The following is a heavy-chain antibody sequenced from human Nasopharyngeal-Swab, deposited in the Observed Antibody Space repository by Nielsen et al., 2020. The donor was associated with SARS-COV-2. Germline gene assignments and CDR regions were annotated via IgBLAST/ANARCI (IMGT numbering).Heavy chain of an antibody. CDR1: GGSISSGSYY. Sequence: SETLSLTCTVSGGSISSGSYYWSWIRQPAGKGLEWIGRIYTSGSTNYNPSLKSRVTISVDTSRNQFSLKLSSVTAADTAVYYCARTTLYGDYDKLGFDYWGQGTLVTVSS. D-gene: IGHD4-17*01. CDR3: ARTTLYGDYDKLGFDY. J-gene: IGHJ4*02. V-gene: IGHV4-61*02. CDR2: IYTSGST.